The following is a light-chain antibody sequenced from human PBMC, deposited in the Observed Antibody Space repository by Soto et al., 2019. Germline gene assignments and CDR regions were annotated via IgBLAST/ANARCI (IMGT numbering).Light chain of an antibody. Sequence: DAVVTQSPDSLAASLGERATINCKSSQSVLYTSNNKNYLAWYQQKPGQPPKLPIYWASIRAPGVPDRFSGSGSGTDFTLTISGLQAEDVAVYHCQQYLHTPRTFGQGTKVEIK. J-gene: IGKJ1*01. CDR1: QSVLYTSNNKNY. CDR2: WAS. V-gene: IGKV4-1*01. CDR3: QQYLHTPRT.